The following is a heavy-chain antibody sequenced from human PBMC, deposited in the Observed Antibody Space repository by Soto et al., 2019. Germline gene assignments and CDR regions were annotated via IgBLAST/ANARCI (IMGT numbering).Heavy chain of an antibody. Sequence: GASVKVSCKTSGYSFSSYAISWVRQAPGQGLEWMGIINPNGGSTSYAQKFQGRVTMTRDTSTSTVYMELSSLKAEDTAVYFCTRVHIQDLENIFDNWG. D-gene: IGHD3-3*01. CDR1: GYSFSSYA. CDR2: INPNGGST. CDR3: TRVHIQDLENIFDN. V-gene: IGHV1-46*01. J-gene: IGHJ4*01.